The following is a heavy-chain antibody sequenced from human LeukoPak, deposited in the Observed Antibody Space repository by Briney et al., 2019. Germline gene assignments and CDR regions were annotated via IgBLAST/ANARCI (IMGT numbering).Heavy chain of an antibody. CDR1: GYTFTSYD. CDR2: INPSGGST. V-gene: IGHV1-46*01. J-gene: IGHJ3*02. D-gene: IGHD5-12*01. Sequence: ASVKVSCKASGYTFTSYDVHWVRQAPGQGLEWMGIINPSGGSTSYAQKFQGRVTMTRDTSTSTVYMELSSLRSEDTAVYYCARGPARSGGYDPTHDAFDIWGQGTMVAVSS. CDR3: ARGPARSGGYDPTHDAFDI.